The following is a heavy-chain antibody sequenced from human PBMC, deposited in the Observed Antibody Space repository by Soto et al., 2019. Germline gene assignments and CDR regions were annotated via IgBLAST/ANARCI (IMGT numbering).Heavy chain of an antibody. Sequence: EVQLLESGGGLVQPGGSLRLSCAASGFTFSNYAMTWVRQAPGKGLEWVSAISGGATYYADSVKGRFTISRYDSKNTLYLPRNSPKPADTALYYCATDGYGDIINGFDPWGQGTLVTVSS. CDR3: ATDGYGDIINGFDP. J-gene: IGHJ5*02. CDR1: GFTFSNYA. CDR2: ISGGAT. V-gene: IGHV3-23*01. D-gene: IGHD4-17*01.